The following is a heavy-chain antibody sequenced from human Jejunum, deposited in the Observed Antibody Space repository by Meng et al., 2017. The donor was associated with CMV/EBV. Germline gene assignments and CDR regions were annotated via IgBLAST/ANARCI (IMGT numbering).Heavy chain of an antibody. CDR3: GDPPADY. J-gene: IGHJ4*02. V-gene: IGHV4-4*02. CDR1: GGSISSSYW. CDR2: IHHSGIT. Sequence: QVQLQESGPGLVKPSGTLSLTCAVSGGSISSSYWSWVRQPPGKGLEWIAEIHHSGITNYNPSLKSRLTISIDNSKNQFSLKLTSVTAADTAVYFCGDPPADYWGQGVLVTVSS.